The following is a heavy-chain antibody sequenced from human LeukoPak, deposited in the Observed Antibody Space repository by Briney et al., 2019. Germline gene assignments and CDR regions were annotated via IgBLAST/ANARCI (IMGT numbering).Heavy chain of an antibody. V-gene: IGHV3-7*01. CDR1: GFTFSRSW. J-gene: IGHJ4*02. Sequence: PGGSLRLSCAASGFTFSRSWMDWVRQAPGKGLEWVANIKEDGSETHYVDSAKGRFTISRDNAKSSLYLQMDSLRVEDTVIYYCSESLNYWGQGTLVTVSS. CDR2: IKEDGSET. CDR3: SESLNY.